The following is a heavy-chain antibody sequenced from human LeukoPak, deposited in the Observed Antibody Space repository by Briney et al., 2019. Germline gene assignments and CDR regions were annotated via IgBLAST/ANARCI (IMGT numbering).Heavy chain of an antibody. CDR3: ASSTAYTTSWSAPAYFDF. CDR1: GFTFSNYK. D-gene: IGHD6-13*01. Sequence: GGSLRLSCAASGFTFSNYKMNWVRQAPGKGLEWVSYISGSSTTMYYADSVKGRFTISRDNAKNSLYLQMDSLRVDDTAVYFCASSTAYTTSWSAPAYFDFWGQGTLVTVSS. V-gene: IGHV3-48*04. CDR2: ISGSSTTM. J-gene: IGHJ4*02.